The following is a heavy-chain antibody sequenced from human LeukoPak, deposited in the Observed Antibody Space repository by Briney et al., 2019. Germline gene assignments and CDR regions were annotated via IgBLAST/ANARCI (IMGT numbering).Heavy chain of an antibody. V-gene: IGHV4-31*11. CDR2: IFHTGTT. Sequence: SGTLSLTCAVSGDSISSGGHYWNWIRQRPGNGLEWIGYIFHTGTTHYNPSLKSRVTISVDTSKSHFSLKLSSVTAADTAVYYCARSPGIWNEYGRLEYWGQGALVTVSS. CDR1: GDSISSGGHY. J-gene: IGHJ4*02. D-gene: IGHD1-1*01. CDR3: ARSPGIWNEYGRLEY.